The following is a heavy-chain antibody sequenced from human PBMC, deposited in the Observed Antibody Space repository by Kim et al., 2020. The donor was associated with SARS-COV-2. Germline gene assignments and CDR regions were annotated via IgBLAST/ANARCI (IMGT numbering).Heavy chain of an antibody. CDR2: IYPGDSDT. CDR1: GYSFTSYW. Sequence: GESLKISCKGSGYSFTSYWIGWVRQMPGKGLEWMGIIYPGDSDTRYSPSFQGQVTISADKSISTAYLQWSSLKASDTAMYYCARELYGSGRSNNYYGMDVWGQGTTVTVSS. V-gene: IGHV5-51*01. CDR3: ARELYGSGRSNNYYGMDV. J-gene: IGHJ6*02. D-gene: IGHD3-10*01.